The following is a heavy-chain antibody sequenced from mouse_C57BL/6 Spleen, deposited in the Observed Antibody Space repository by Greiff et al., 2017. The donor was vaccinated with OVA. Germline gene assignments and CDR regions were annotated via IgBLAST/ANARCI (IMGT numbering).Heavy chain of an antibody. V-gene: IGHV1-50*01. D-gene: IGHD3-2*02. CDR1: GYTFTSYW. Sequence: QVQLQQSGAELVKPGASVKLSCKASGYTFTSYWMQWVKQRPGQGLEWIGEIDPSDSYTNYNQKFKGKATLTVDPSSSTAYMQLSSLTSEDSAVYYCARGRTAQATSYYYAMDYWGQGTSVTVSS. CDR3: ARGRTAQATSYYYAMDY. J-gene: IGHJ4*01. CDR2: IDPSDSYT.